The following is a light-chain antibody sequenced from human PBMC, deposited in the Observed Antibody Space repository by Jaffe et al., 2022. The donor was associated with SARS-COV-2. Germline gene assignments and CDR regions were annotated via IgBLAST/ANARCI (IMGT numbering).Light chain of an antibody. V-gene: IGLV2-8*01. Sequence: QSALTQPPSASGSPGQSVTISCTGTSSDVGGYKYVSWYQHHPGKAPKLMIYEVTKRPSGVPDRFSGSKSGNTASLTVSGLQAEDEADYYCTSYAGGNNLLFGGGTKLTVL. CDR2: EVT. CDR3: TSYAGGNNLL. CDR1: SSDVGGYKY. J-gene: IGLJ2*01.